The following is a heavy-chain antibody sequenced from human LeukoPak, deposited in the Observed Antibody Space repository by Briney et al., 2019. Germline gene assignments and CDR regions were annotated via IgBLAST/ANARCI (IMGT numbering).Heavy chain of an antibody. CDR2: ILPIFGTA. CDR3: ARDSSGWPSDY. J-gene: IGHJ4*02. CDR1: GGTFTSYA. Sequence: GSSVTVSCKASGGTFTSYAISWVRQAPGQGLEGMGRILPIFGTANYAHKFQGRVTITTEESTSTAYMQLSSLRTEDRAVYYCARDSSGWPSDYSGQGTPVTASS. V-gene: IGHV1-69*05. D-gene: IGHD6-19*01.